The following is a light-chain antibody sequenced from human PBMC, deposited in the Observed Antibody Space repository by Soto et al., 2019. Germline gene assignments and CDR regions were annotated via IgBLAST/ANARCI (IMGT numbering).Light chain of an antibody. Sequence: DIQMTQSPSTLSASVGDRVTITCRASQNVDNWVAWYQQKPGKAPKFLIYDASTLESGAPSRFSGRGSGTEFTLTISSLQPDDFATYYCQRYNSNSRTFGQGTRV. V-gene: IGKV1-5*01. CDR1: QNVDNW. J-gene: IGKJ1*01. CDR3: QRYNSNSRT. CDR2: DAS.